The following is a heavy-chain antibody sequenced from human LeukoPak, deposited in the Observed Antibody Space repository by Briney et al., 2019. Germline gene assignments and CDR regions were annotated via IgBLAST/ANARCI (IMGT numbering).Heavy chain of an antibody. D-gene: IGHD2-2*02. CDR2: IYHSGST. J-gene: IGHJ5*02. V-gene: IGHV4-4*02. CDR3: ARDNMFCSDTSCHKWFDP. Sequence: SGTLSLTCVVSGGSISTSNWWSWVRQPPGKGLEWIEEIYHSGSTNYNPSLKSRVTISVDKSKNQFSLKLSSVTAADTAVYYCARDNMFCSDTSCHKWFDPWGQGTLVTVSS. CDR1: GGSISTSNW.